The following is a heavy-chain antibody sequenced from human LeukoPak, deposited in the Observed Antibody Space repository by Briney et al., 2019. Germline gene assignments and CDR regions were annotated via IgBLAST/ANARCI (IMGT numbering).Heavy chain of an antibody. D-gene: IGHD3-22*01. CDR1: GFTFSSYS. V-gene: IGHV3-21*01. Sequence: GGSLRLSCAASGFTFSSYSMNWVRQAPGKGLEWVSSISSSSYIYYADSVKGRFTISRDNAKNSLYLQMNSLRAEDTAVYYCARDDRAYSGYDWWDYYDSSGYYDWGQGTLVTVSS. CDR2: ISSSSYI. CDR3: ARDDRAYSGYDWWDYYDSSGYYD. J-gene: IGHJ4*02.